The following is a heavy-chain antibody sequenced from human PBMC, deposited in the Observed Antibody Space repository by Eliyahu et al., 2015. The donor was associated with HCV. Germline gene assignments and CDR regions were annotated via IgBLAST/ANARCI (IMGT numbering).Heavy chain of an antibody. Sequence: ASGFTFSSYGMHWVRQAPGKGLEWVAVIWYDGSNKYYADSVKGRFTISRDNSKNTLYLQMNSLRAEDTAVYYCARDDGDGYNFGFGAPERRGTHIDYWGQGTLVTVSS. V-gene: IGHV3-33*01. D-gene: IGHD5-24*01. CDR3: ARDDGDGYNFGFGAPERRGTHIDY. J-gene: IGHJ4*02. CDR2: IWYDGSNK. CDR1: GFTFSSYG.